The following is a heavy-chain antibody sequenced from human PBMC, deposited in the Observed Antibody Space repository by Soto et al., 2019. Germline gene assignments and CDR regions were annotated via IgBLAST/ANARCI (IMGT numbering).Heavy chain of an antibody. Sequence: QVQLVESGGGVVQPGRSLRLSCAASGFTFSTYAMHWVRQAPGKGLEWVAVISYDGSNKYYADSVKGRFTISRDNSKNTLYLQMNSLRPEDTAVYYCAKDQDGYYYDASGYYNGGYFDYWGQGTLVTVSS. CDR2: ISYDGSNK. J-gene: IGHJ4*02. CDR1: GFTFSTYA. D-gene: IGHD3-22*01. CDR3: AKDQDGYYYDASGYYNGGYFDY. V-gene: IGHV3-30-3*01.